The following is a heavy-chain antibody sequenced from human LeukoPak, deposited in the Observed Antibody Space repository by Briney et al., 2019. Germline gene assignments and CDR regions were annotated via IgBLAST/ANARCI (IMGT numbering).Heavy chain of an antibody. CDR2: IYYSGST. D-gene: IGHD6-19*01. CDR3: ASSGIAEAGLLYYYMDV. J-gene: IGHJ6*03. V-gene: IGHV4-59*01. Sequence: SETLSLTCTVSGGSISSYYWSWIRQPPGKGLEWIGYIYYSGSTNYNPSLKSRVTISVDTSKNQFSLKLSSVTAADTAVYYCASSGIAEAGLLYYYMDVWGKGTTVTVSS. CDR1: GGSISSYY.